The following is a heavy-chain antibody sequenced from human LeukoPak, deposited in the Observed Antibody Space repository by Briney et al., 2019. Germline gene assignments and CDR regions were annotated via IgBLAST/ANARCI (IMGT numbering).Heavy chain of an antibody. J-gene: IGHJ3*02. CDR3: AGDTPNCSGGGCYSGDAFDI. CDR1: GYTFTNYY. Sequence: ASVKVSCKASGYTFTNYYMHWVRQAPGQGLEWMGIINPSGGSTSYAQKFQGRVTMTRDTSTSTVYMELSSLRSEDSAVYYCAGDTPNCSGGGCYSGDAFDIWGQGTMVTVSS. CDR2: INPSGGST. D-gene: IGHD2-15*01. V-gene: IGHV1-46*03.